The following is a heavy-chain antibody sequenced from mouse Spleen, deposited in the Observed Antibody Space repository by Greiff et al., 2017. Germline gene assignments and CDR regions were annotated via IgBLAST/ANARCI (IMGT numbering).Heavy chain of an antibody. CDR3: ARTDYGSSYDWYFDV. Sequence: VQLVESGAELARPGASVKMSCKASGYTFTSYTMHWVKQRPGQGLEWIGYINPSSGYTNYNQKFKDKATLTADKSSSTAYMQLSSLASEDSAVYYCARTDYGSSYDWYFDVWGAGTTVTVSS. V-gene: IGHV1-4*01. CDR1: GYTFTSYT. CDR2: INPSSGYT. D-gene: IGHD1-1*01. J-gene: IGHJ1*01.